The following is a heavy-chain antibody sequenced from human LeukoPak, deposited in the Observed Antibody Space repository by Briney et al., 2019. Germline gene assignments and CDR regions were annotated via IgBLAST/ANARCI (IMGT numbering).Heavy chain of an antibody. Sequence: PGGSPRLSCAASGFTFSNSAMSWVRQGPGKGLEWVSGISGSGGDTYYADSVKGRFTISRDNSMNTLYVHMNSLRAEDTAVYFCAKAAVAGLFYYYGMDVWGQGTTVTVSS. J-gene: IGHJ6*02. CDR3: AKAAVAGLFYYYGMDV. V-gene: IGHV3-23*01. D-gene: IGHD6-19*01. CDR2: ISGSGGDT. CDR1: GFTFSNSA.